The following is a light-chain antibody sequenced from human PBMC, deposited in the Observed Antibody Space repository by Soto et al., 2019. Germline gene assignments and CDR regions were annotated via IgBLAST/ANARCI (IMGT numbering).Light chain of an antibody. Sequence: ERVLTQSPGTLSLSRGERATLSCRASERIYSAYLGWYQQKPGQAPRLLIYGTSSRATGIPDRFSGSGSGTDFTLTISRLEPEDFAVYYCQQYGSSPLITFGQGTRLEIK. J-gene: IGKJ5*01. CDR1: ERIYSAY. CDR3: QQYGSSPLIT. V-gene: IGKV3-20*01. CDR2: GTS.